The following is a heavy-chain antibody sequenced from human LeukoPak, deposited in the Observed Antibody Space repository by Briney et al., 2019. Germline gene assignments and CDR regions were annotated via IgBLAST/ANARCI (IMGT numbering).Heavy chain of an antibody. J-gene: IGHJ4*02. Sequence: GGSLRLSCAASGFTFSSYAMSWVRQAPGKGLEWVSGISGSGGSTDYADSLKGRFTISRDNSKNTLYLQMNSLRAEDAAVYYCAKTPVRRFPLYFDYWGQGTLVTVSS. CDR1: GFTFSSYA. CDR2: ISGSGGST. V-gene: IGHV3-23*01. CDR3: AKTPVRRFPLYFDY. D-gene: IGHD3-3*01.